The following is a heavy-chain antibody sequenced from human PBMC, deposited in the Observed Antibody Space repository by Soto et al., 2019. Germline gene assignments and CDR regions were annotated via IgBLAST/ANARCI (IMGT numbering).Heavy chain of an antibody. CDR2: IYYSGST. D-gene: IGHD3-3*01. CDR1: GGSISSGGYY. CDR3: ARGGQVDFGVPSAYYYGMDV. Sequence: SETLSLTCTVSGGSISSGGYYWSWIRQHPGKGLEWIGYIYYSGSTYYNPSLKSRVTISVDTSKNQFSLKLSSVTAAGTAVYYCARGGQVDFGVPSAYYYGMDVWGQGTTVTVSS. V-gene: IGHV4-31*03. J-gene: IGHJ6*02.